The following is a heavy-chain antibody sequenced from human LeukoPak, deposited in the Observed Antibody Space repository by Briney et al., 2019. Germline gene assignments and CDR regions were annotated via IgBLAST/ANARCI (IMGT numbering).Heavy chain of an antibody. V-gene: IGHV4-39*01. D-gene: IGHD6-13*01. CDR3: GRQLSSTWGYYFDY. CDR2: IYYSGNT. J-gene: IGHJ4*02. Sequence: SETLSLTCTVSGGSITISNYYWGWIRQPPGKGLEWIANIYYSGNTYYNPSLKSRVTIFVETSKNQFSLNLNSVTAADTAVYSCGRQLSSTWGYYFDYWGQGTLVTVSS. CDR1: GGSITISNYY.